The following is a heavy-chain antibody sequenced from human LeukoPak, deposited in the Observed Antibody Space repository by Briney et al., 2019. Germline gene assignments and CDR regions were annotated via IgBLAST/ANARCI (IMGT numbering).Heavy chain of an antibody. CDR1: GVSINTYY. CDR3: AAGPWELDF. D-gene: IGHD1-26*01. V-gene: IGHV4-4*09. Sequence: SETLSLTCTVSGVSINTYYASWIRQAPGKGLEFIGFIYNGGNTNYNPSLKSRATISVDASNNQFSLRLTSVTAADTAIYYCAAGPWELDFWGQGTLVTVSS. J-gene: IGHJ4*02. CDR2: IYNGGNT.